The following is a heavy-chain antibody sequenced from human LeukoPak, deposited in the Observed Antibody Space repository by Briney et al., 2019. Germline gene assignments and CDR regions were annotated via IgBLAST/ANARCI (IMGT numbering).Heavy chain of an antibody. D-gene: IGHD3-16*01. V-gene: IGHV1-2*02. CDR1: GYTFTDNY. Sequence: ASVKVSCKASGYTFTDNYMHWVRQAPGQGLEWMGWINPNSGGTNYAQKFQGRVTMTRDTSISTAYMELRSLRSDDTAVYYCAADPHYDYVWGSYKGFDPWGQGTLVTVSS. CDR3: AADPHYDYVWGSYKGFDP. CDR2: INPNSGGT. J-gene: IGHJ5*02.